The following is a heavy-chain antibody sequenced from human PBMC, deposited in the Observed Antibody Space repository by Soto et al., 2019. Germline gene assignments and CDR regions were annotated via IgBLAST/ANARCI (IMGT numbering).Heavy chain of an antibody. V-gene: IGHV4-39*01. CDR3: ARLLWFGESEAYYGMDV. CDR2: IYYSGST. D-gene: IGHD3-10*01. J-gene: IGHJ6*02. CDR1: GGSISSSSYY. Sequence: SETLSLTCTVSGGSISSSSYYWGWIRQPPGKGLEWIGSIYYSGSTYYNPSLKSRVTISVDTSKNQFSLKLSSVTAADTAVYYCARLLWFGESEAYYGMDVWGQGTTVTVSS.